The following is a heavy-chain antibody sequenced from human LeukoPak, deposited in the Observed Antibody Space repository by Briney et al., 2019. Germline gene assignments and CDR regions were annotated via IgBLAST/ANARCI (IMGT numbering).Heavy chain of an antibody. CDR3: SRGGAAPFDY. D-gene: IGHD6-6*01. V-gene: IGHV4-38-2*02. CDR2: MFQSGST. J-gene: IGHJ4*02. Sequence: PSETLSLTCTVSGYSISSGYYWGRIRQPPGKGLEWIGYMFQSGSTYYNPSLTSRVTISVDRSKNQFSLKVRSVTAADTAVYYCSRGGAAPFDYWSQGTLVTVSS. CDR1: GYSISSGYY.